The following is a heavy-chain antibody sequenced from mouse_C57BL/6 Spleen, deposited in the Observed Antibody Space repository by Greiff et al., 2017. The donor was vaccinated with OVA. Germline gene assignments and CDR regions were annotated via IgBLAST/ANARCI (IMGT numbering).Heavy chain of an antibody. CDR1: GYTFTSYW. CDR3: ARWDSSGYWFAY. J-gene: IGHJ3*01. V-gene: IGHV1-53*01. Sequence: QVQLQQPGTELVKPGASVKLSCKASGYTFTSYWMHWVKQRPGQGLEWIGNINPSNGGTNYNEKFKSKATLTVDKSSSTAYMQLSSLTSDDSAVYYCARWDSSGYWFAYWGQGTLVTVSA. CDR2: INPSNGGT. D-gene: IGHD3-2*02.